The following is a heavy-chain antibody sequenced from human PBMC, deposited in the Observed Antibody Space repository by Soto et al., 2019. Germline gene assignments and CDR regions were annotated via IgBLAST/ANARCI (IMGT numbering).Heavy chain of an antibody. V-gene: IGHV4-4*02. CDR3: ARGFCGSETSCYWGDF. Sequence: PSETLSLTCAVSGASISSLNWWRWVRQPPGEGRVWVGEIYHSSSTNFSPSLKSRVTMSIDKTKNDFSLKLTSVTGADTAVYYCARGFCGSETSCYWGDFWGQGTLVTVSS. D-gene: IGHD2-2*01. J-gene: IGHJ4*02. CDR1: GASISSLNW. CDR2: IYHSSST.